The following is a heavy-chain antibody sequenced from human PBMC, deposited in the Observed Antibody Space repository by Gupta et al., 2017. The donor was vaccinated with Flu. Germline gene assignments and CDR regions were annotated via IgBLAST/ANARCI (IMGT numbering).Heavy chain of an antibody. CDR2: VFHTGTT. CDR3: ARLGTSYTKGLEGK. J-gene: IGHJ4*02. Sequence: LQLQESGPGLVKPSETLSLICSVSGESITANIFYWAWIRQPPGQSLEFIGSVFHTGTTYYNPSLSARVTMSIDTSKSQFSRTLTSVTAADTAVYYCARLGTSYTKGLEGKWSQGTLVTVSS. D-gene: IGHD2-8*01. V-gene: IGHV4-39*01. CDR1: GESITANIFY.